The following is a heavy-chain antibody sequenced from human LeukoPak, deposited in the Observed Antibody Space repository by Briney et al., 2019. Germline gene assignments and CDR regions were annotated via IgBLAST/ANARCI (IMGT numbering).Heavy chain of an antibody. Sequence: GGSLRLSCAASGFTFSSYWMHWVRQAPGKGLVWVSRIKSDGSTRYADSVKGRFTISRDNAKNTVSLQMNSPRAEDTGVYYCARAPSEIGGYYPEYFRHWGQGTLVTVSP. CDR3: ARAPSEIGGYYPEYFRH. CDR2: IKSDGST. J-gene: IGHJ1*01. V-gene: IGHV3-74*01. D-gene: IGHD3-22*01. CDR1: GFTFSSYW.